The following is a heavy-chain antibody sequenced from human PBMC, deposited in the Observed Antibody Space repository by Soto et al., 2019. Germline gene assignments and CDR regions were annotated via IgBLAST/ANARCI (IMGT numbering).Heavy chain of an antibody. J-gene: IGHJ3*02. Sequence: SETLSLPCAVDGGTLSGYYWSWIRQPPGKGLEWIGEIHSSGSTNYKPSLPSGVIVSVDTSKNQFSLKLSSVTAADTAGYYCARAGFYGPLDAFDIWGQGTMVTFSS. CDR2: IHSSGST. V-gene: IGHV4-34*01. CDR3: ARAGFYGPLDAFDI. D-gene: IGHD3-3*01. CDR1: GGTLSGYY.